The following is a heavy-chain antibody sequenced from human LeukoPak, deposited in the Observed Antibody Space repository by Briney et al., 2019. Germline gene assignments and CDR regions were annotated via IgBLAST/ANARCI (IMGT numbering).Heavy chain of an antibody. CDR3: AKRRGLELLYYYYMDV. CDR2: ISSSSS. J-gene: IGHJ6*03. Sequence: PGGSLRLSCAASGFTFSSYWMSWVRQAPGKGLEWVSSISSSSSYYADSVKGRFTISRDDAKNSLYLQMNSLRAEDTAVYYCAKRRGLELLYYYYMDVWGKGTTVTISS. D-gene: IGHD1-7*01. V-gene: IGHV3-21*04. CDR1: GFTFSSYW.